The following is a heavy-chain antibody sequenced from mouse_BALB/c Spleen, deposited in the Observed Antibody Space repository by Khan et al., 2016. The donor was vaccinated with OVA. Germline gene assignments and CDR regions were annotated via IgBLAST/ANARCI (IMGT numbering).Heavy chain of an antibody. J-gene: IGHJ2*01. V-gene: IGHV1-7*01. CDR3: ARRGLRWDFDY. CDR1: GYTFINYW. D-gene: IGHD1-1*01. Sequence: VELVESGAELAKPGASVKMSCKASGYTFINYWILWVKQRPGQGLEWIGYINPSTAYTEYNQNFKDKATLTADKSSRTAYMQLSSLTSEDSAVXYCARRGLRWDFDYWGQGTTLTVSS. CDR2: INPSTAYT.